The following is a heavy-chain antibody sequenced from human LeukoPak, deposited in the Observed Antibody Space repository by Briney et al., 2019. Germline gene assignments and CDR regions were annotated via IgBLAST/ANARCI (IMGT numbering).Heavy chain of an antibody. D-gene: IGHD3-10*01. Sequence: PGGSLRLSCAASGFIFSSFEMCWVRQAPGKGLQWVSYIDSSGNTRYYADSVKGRFTISRDNAQNSLYLQMNSLRVEDTAVYYCARSFRRYGMDVWGQGTTVTVSS. CDR2: IDSSGNTR. V-gene: IGHV3-48*03. J-gene: IGHJ6*02. CDR3: ARSFRRYGMDV. CDR1: GFIFSSFE.